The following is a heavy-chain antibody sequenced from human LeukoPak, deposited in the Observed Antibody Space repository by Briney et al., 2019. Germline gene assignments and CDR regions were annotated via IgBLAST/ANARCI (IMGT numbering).Heavy chain of an antibody. D-gene: IGHD5-24*01. CDR2: IWYDGSNK. Sequence: GGSMRLSCAASGFTFSSYGMHWVRQAPGKGLEWVAVIWYDGSNKYYADSVKGRFTISRDNSKNTLYLQMNSLRAEDTAVYYCAKVRSGRDGYPFDIWGQGTMVTVSS. CDR1: GFTFSSYG. J-gene: IGHJ3*02. V-gene: IGHV3-33*06. CDR3: AKVRSGRDGYPFDI.